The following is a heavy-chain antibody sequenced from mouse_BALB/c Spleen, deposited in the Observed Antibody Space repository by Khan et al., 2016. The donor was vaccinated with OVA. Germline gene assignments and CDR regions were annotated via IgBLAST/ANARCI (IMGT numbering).Heavy chain of an antibody. CDR2: INPSSGYT. D-gene: IGHD2-2*01. Sequence: VQLQESGAELARPGASVKMSCKASGYTFTSYTMHWVKQRPGQGLEWIGYINPSSGYTNYNQKFKDKATLTADKSSSTAYMQLSSLTSEDSAVYYCARLTHYGYDAWFAYWGQGTLVTVSA. CDR3: ARLTHYGYDAWFAY. V-gene: IGHV1-4*01. J-gene: IGHJ3*01. CDR1: GYTFTSYT.